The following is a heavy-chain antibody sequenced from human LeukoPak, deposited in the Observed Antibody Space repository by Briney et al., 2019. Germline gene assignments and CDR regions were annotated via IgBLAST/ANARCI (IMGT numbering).Heavy chain of an antibody. CDR2: IYYSGST. D-gene: IGHD3-10*01. V-gene: IGHV4-39*07. J-gene: IGHJ4*02. CDR3: ARDYNHITIVH. CDR1: GGSISSSSYY. Sequence: SETLSLTCTVSGGSISSSSYYWGWIRQPPGKGLGWIGSIYYSGSTYYNPSLKSRVTISVDTSKNQFSLKLSSVTAADTAVYYCARDYNHITIVHWGQGTLVTVSS.